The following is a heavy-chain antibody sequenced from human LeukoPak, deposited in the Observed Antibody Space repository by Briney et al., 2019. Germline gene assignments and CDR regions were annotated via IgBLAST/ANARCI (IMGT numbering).Heavy chain of an antibody. D-gene: IGHD3-22*01. Sequence: GGSLRLSCAASGFTFSSYSMNWVRQAPGKGLEWVSSISSSSSYIYYADSVKGRFTISRDNAKNSLYLQMNSLRAEDTAVYYCARDSSNHSSGYYYPLPANYGMDVWGQGTTVTVSS. J-gene: IGHJ6*02. CDR2: ISSSSSYI. CDR3: ARDSSNHSSGYYYPLPANYGMDV. V-gene: IGHV3-21*01. CDR1: GFTFSSYS.